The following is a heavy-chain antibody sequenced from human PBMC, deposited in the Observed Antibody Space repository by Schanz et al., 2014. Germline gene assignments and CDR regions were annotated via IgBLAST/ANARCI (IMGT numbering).Heavy chain of an antibody. Sequence: VQLVESGGGLVQPGGSLRLSCAASGFTFSSYSMNWVRQAPGKGLEWVAVISYHGSERYYADSVKGRFTISRDNSKNTLYLQMNSLRAEDTAVYYCAKDLPSDYYIAYWGQGTLVTVSS. D-gene: IGHD3-22*01. CDR2: ISYHGSER. CDR3: AKDLPSDYYIAY. V-gene: IGHV3-30*18. CDR1: GFTFSSYS. J-gene: IGHJ4*02.